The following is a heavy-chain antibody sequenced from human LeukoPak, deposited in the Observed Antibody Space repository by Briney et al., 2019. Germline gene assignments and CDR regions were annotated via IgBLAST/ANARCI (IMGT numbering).Heavy chain of an antibody. Sequence: GGSLRLSCAASGFTFSSYAMSWVRQAPGKGLEWVSGISGSGGSTYFADSVKGRFTISRDNSKNTLYLQMNSLRAEDTAVYYCAKPDSRRRGYWGQGTLVTVSS. D-gene: IGHD3-22*01. CDR3: AKPDSRRRGY. CDR1: GFTFSSYA. J-gene: IGHJ4*02. CDR2: ISGSGGST. V-gene: IGHV3-23*01.